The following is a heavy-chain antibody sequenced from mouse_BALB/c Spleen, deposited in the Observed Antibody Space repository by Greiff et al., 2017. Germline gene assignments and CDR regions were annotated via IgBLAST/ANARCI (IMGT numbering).Heavy chain of an antibody. CDR2: IYPYNGGT. J-gene: IGHJ3*01. Sequence: EVQLQQSGPELVKPGASVKISCKASGYTFTDYNMHWVKQSHGKSLEWIGYIYPYNGGTGYNQKFKSKATLTVDNSSSTAYMELRSLTSEDSAVYYCARSVYYDYLAYWGQGTLVTVSA. D-gene: IGHD2-4*01. CDR3: ARSVYYDYLAY. V-gene: IGHV1S29*02. CDR1: GYTFTDYN.